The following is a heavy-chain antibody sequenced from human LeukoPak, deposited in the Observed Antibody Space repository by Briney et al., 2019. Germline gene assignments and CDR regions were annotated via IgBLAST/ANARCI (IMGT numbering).Heavy chain of an antibody. D-gene: IGHD3-3*01. CDR3: AREASGYYRDF. V-gene: IGHV3-33*01. J-gene: IGHJ4*02. CDR1: GFTFSSHG. Sequence: GGSLRLSCAASGFTFSSHGMHWVRQAPGKGLDWVAVIWYDGSKTLYADSVKGRFTISRDDSKNTLYLQMNSLRAEDTVVYYCAREASGYYRDFWGQGTLVTVSS. CDR2: IWYDGSKT.